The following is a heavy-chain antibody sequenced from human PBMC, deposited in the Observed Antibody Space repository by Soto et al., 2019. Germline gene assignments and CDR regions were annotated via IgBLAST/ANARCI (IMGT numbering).Heavy chain of an antibody. V-gene: IGHV1-18*01. J-gene: IGHJ6*03. CDR1: GYTFTSYG. Sequence: GASVKVSCKSPGYTFTSYGISWVRQPPGQGLEWMGWISAYNGNTNYAQKLQGRVTMTTDTSTSTAYMELRSLRSDDTAVYYCARDCSSTSCYHYMDVWGKGTTVTVSS. D-gene: IGHD2-2*01. CDR2: ISAYNGNT. CDR3: ARDCSSTSCYHYMDV.